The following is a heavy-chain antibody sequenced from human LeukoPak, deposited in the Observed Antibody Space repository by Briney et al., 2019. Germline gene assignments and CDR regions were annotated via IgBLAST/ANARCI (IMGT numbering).Heavy chain of an antibody. J-gene: IGHJ3*02. CDR1: GYTFTSYH. D-gene: IGHD2-2*01. Sequence: ASVKVSCKASGYTFTSYHMHWVRQAPGQGLEWMGIINPSGGTTNYAQKLQGRVTMTTDTSTSTAYMELRSLRSDDTAVYYCARAYRYCSSTSCYASAFDIWGQGTMVTVSS. CDR2: INPSGGTT. V-gene: IGHV1-46*01. CDR3: ARAYRYCSSTSCYASAFDI.